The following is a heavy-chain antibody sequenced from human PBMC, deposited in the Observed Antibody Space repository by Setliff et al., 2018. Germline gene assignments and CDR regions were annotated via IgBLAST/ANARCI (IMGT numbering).Heavy chain of an antibody. J-gene: IGHJ4*02. D-gene: IGHD3-9*01. Sequence: SLTCTVSGGSISSSSYYWGWIRQPPGKGLEWIGSIYYSGSTYYNPSLESRVTISVDTSKNQFSLKLSSVTAADTAVYYCARTLYDYDILTGPGYYFDYWGQGTLVTVSS. CDR2: IYYSGST. CDR1: GGSISSSSYY. CDR3: ARTLYDYDILTGPGYYFDY. V-gene: IGHV4-39*07.